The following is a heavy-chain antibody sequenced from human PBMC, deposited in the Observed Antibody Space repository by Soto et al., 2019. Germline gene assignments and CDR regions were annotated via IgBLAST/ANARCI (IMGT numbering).Heavy chain of an antibody. J-gene: IGHJ5*02. Sequence: GGSLRLSCAASGFTFSSYAMHWVRQAPGKGLEWVAVISYDGSNKYYADSVKGRFTISRDNSKNTLYLQMNSLRAEDTAVYYCARDLVGANWFDTWGQGALVTVSS. V-gene: IGHV3-30-3*01. CDR3: ARDLVGANWFDT. CDR2: ISYDGSNK. CDR1: GFTFSSYA. D-gene: IGHD1-26*01.